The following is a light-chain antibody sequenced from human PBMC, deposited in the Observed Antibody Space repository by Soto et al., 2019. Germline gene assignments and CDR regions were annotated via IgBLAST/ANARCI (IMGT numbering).Light chain of an antibody. J-gene: IGKJ1*01. CDR3: QQYNSYSET. CDR2: DAS. Sequence: DIRMTQSPSTLSVSFGDRVTITWRASQSISSWLAWYQQKQGKAPKPLIYDASSLESGVPSRFSGSGYGTEFNLTISSLQPDDFATYYCQQYNSYSETFGQGTKVDIK. CDR1: QSISSW. V-gene: IGKV1-5*01.